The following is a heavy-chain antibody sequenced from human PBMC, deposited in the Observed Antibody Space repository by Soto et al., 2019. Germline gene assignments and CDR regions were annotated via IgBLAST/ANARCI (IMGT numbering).Heavy chain of an antibody. J-gene: IGHJ4*02. CDR1: GGSISSGGYS. D-gene: IGHD4-17*01. CDR2: IYYSGST. CDR3: ARDRNYGDYVVLDY. Sequence: SETLSLTCAVSGGSISSGGYSWSWIRQPPGKGLEWIGYIYYSGSTNYNPSLKSRVTISVDTSKNQFSLKLSSVTAADTAVYYCARDRNYGDYVVLDYWGQGSLVTVSS. V-gene: IGHV4-61*08.